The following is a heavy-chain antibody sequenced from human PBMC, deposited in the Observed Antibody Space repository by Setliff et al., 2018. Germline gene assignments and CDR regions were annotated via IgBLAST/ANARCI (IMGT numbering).Heavy chain of an antibody. Sequence: GASVKVSCKASGGTFSSYAISWVRQAPGQGLEWMGIINPIGGGTGYAEKFQGRVTMTRDTSASTAYMELSSLRSEDTAVYYCARGRDFWSGYLVYWGQGTLVTVSS. V-gene: IGHV1-46*01. CDR1: GGTFSSYA. CDR2: INPIGGGT. J-gene: IGHJ4*02. D-gene: IGHD3-3*01. CDR3: ARGRDFWSGYLVY.